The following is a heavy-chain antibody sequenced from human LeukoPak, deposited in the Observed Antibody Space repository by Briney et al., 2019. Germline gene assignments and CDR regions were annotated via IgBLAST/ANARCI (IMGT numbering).Heavy chain of an antibody. Sequence: GGSLRLSCAASGFTFSSYGMSWVRHAPGKGLEWVSAISGSGGSTYYAGSVKGRFTISRDNSKNTLYLQMNSLRAEDTAVYYCAKVPMVRGVIISPKFDYWGQGTLVTVSS. CDR3: AKVPMVRGVIISPKFDY. CDR1: GFTFSSYG. J-gene: IGHJ4*02. V-gene: IGHV3-23*01. D-gene: IGHD3-10*01. CDR2: ISGSGGST.